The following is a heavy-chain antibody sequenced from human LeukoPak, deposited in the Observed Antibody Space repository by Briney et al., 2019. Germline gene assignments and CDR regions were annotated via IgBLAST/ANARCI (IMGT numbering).Heavy chain of an antibody. Sequence: GASVKVSCKASGYTFTSYGITWVRQAPGQGLEWMGWISGYNANTNYAQKLQSRVTMTTDTSTSTAYMELRSLRSDDTAVYYCARDSLMGYSYAKTDYWGQGTLVTVSS. CDR1: GYTFTSYG. CDR2: ISGYNANT. J-gene: IGHJ4*02. CDR3: ARDSLMGYSYAKTDY. V-gene: IGHV1-18*01. D-gene: IGHD5-18*01.